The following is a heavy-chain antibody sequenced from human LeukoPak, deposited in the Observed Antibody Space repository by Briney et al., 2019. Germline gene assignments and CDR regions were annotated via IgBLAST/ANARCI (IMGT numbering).Heavy chain of an antibody. Sequence: SETLSLTCAVSGDSISSRNWWTWVRQPPGKGLEWIGEISHTGSTDYNPSLKSRVTMLVDKSKNQFSLKLRSVTAADTAVYYCAKGSGGSSYSAHDFWGQGTLVTVSS. CDR1: GDSISSRNW. D-gene: IGHD2-15*01. J-gene: IGHJ4*02. CDR3: AKGSGGSSYSAHDF. CDR2: ISHTGST. V-gene: IGHV4-4*02.